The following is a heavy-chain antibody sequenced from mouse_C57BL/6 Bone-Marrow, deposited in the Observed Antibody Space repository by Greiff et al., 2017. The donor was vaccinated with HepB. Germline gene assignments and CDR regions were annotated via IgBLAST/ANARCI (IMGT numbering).Heavy chain of an antibody. CDR2: IYPGGGYT. Sequence: QVHVKQSGAELVRPGTSVKMSCKASGYTFTNYWIGWAKQRPGHGLEWIGDIYPGGGYTNYNEKFKGKATLTADKSSSTAYMQFSSLTSEDSAIYYCATSSPWFAYWGQGTLVTVSA. D-gene: IGHD1-1*01. CDR3: ATSSPWFAY. J-gene: IGHJ3*01. CDR1: GYTFTNYW. V-gene: IGHV1-63*01.